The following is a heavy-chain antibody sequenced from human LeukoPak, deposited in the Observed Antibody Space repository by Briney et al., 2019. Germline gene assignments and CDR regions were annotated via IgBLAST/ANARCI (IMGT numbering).Heavy chain of an antibody. CDR2: ISGSGDST. V-gene: IGHV3-23*01. Sequence: CPHHGLTHRHHGMTWVRQAPGQGPHWVAAISGSGDSTHYADPVKRRFTISRDNSKDTLYLQMNSLRADDTAVYYCAKLLWQQLFDYSGQGTLAPVSS. D-gene: IGHD6-13*01. CDR1: GLTHRHHG. CDR3: AKLLWQQLFDY. J-gene: IGHJ4*02.